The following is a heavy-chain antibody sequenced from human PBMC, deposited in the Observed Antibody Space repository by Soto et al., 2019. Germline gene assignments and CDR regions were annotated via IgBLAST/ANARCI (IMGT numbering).Heavy chain of an antibody. D-gene: IGHD6-19*01. CDR3: ARGSSGGWYPEPNYYYYGMDV. Sequence: ASVKVSCKASGNTFTSYYMHWERQGPGQGLEWMGIINPSGGSTSYAQKFQGRVTMTRDTSTSTVYMELSSLRSEDTAVYYCARGSSGGWYPEPNYYYYGMDVWGQGSTVTVSS. CDR1: GNTFTSYY. CDR2: INPSGGST. J-gene: IGHJ6*02. V-gene: IGHV1-46*01.